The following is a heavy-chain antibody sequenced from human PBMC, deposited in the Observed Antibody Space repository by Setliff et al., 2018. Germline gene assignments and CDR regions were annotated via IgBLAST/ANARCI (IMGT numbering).Heavy chain of an antibody. CDR3: AKDLTTWGYTAAYYFDY. J-gene: IGHJ4*02. CDR2: ISDTGTNT. CDR1: GFTFSTYA. D-gene: IGHD2-2*01. Sequence: GGSLRLSCAASGFTFSTYAMSWVRQAPGDGLEWISSISDTGTNTYYADSVKGRFTISRDNSKTTLYLQMNSLGAEDTAVYYCAKDLTTWGYTAAYYFDYWGQGTLVTVSS. V-gene: IGHV3-23*01.